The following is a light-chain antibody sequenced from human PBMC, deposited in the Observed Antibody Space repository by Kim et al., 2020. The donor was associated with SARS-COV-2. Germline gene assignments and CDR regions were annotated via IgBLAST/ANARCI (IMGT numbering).Light chain of an antibody. CDR2: DAF. CDR3: QQYFYKLP. CDR1: QDTYNN. Sequence: DIQMTQSPSSLSASVGDRVTITCQASQDTYNNVNWYQQKPGKAPKRLIYDAFNLETGVPSRFSGSASGTDFTFTISSLQPEDIATYYCQQYFYKLPFGGGTKVEI. J-gene: IGKJ4*01. V-gene: IGKV1-33*01.